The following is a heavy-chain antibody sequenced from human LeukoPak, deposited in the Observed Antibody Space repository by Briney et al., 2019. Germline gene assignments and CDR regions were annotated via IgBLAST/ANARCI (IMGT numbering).Heavy chain of an antibody. D-gene: IGHD3-22*01. V-gene: IGHV4-34*01. CDR3: ASSHYYYDSSGYD. CDR1: GGSFSGYY. J-gene: IGHJ4*02. Sequence: SETLSLTCAVYGGSFSGYYWSWIRQPPGKGLEWIGEINHSGSTNYNPSLKSRVTISVDTSKNQFSLNLTSVTAADTAVYYCASSHYYYDSSGYDWGQGILVTVSS. CDR2: INHSGST.